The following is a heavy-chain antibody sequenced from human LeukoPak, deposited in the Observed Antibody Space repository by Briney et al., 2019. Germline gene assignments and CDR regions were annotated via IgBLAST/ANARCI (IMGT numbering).Heavy chain of an antibody. J-gene: IGHJ5*02. Sequence: GGSLRLSCVGSGLTYTDYWMHWFRQAPGKGPVWVSRINPDGTIIDYADSVKGRFRISRDNAKNLLYLQMNGLRADDTAVYYCAKDLSWNTADRWGQGILVTVSS. D-gene: IGHD5-18*01. CDR1: GLTYTDYW. CDR2: INPDGTII. V-gene: IGHV3-74*01. CDR3: AKDLSWNTADR.